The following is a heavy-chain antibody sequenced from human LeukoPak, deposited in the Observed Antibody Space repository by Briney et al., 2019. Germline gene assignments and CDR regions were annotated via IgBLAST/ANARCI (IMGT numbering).Heavy chain of an antibody. V-gene: IGHV3-23*01. D-gene: IGHD6-19*01. CDR2: ISAAGSAT. CDR1: GFTFSRCP. J-gene: IGHJ4*02. CDR3: AKVQAVAGWVDFDC. Sequence: GGSLRLSCAASGFTFSRCPMSWVRQAPGKGLEWVSTISAAGSATYYADSVKGRFTISRDNFKNTLYLQMNNLRAEDTALYYCAKVQAVAGWVDFDCWGQGTLVTVSS.